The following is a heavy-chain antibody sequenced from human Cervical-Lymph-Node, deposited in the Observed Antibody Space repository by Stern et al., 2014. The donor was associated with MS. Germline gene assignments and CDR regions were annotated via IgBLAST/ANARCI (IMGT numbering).Heavy chain of an antibody. V-gene: IGHV4-61*01. CDR3: ARDLRGEAYNLYWYFNL. Sequence: VQLEESGPGLVKPSETLSLTCSVSGVSVNGGTYYWNWIRQSPGKGLEWIGWIENNGGTSYNPSVRGRVAISLDTSKNQVSLRLTSVTAADTAVYFCARDLRGEAYNLYWYFNLWGRGTLVTVSS. CDR1: GVSVNGGTYY. D-gene: IGHD5-24*01. CDR2: IENNGGT. J-gene: IGHJ2*01.